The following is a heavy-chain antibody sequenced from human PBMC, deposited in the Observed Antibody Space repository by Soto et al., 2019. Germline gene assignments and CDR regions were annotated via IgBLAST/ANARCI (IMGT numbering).Heavy chain of an antibody. V-gene: IGHV1-8*01. Sequence: GASVKVSCKASGYTFTRYDINWVRQATGQGLEWMGWMNPNSGNTGYAQKFQGRVTMTRNTSISTAYMELSSLRSEDTAVYYCARDCSSTSCSNYYYYYMDVWGKGTTVTVSS. J-gene: IGHJ6*03. D-gene: IGHD2-2*01. CDR3: ARDCSSTSCSNYYYYYMDV. CDR2: MNPNSGNT. CDR1: GYTFTRYD.